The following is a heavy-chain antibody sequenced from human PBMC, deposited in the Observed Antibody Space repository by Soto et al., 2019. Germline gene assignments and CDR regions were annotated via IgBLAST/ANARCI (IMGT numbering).Heavy chain of an antibody. D-gene: IGHD5-18*01. J-gene: IGHJ6*02. CDR2: IDPSDSYT. CDR3: ASRVDTAMVGGNTFYYYYGMDV. Sequence: GESLKISCKGSGYSFTSYWISWVRQMPGKGLEWMGRIDPSDSYTNYSPSFQGHVTISADKSISAAYLQWSSLKASDTAMYYCASRVDTAMVGGNTFYYYYGMDVWGQGTTVTVSS. V-gene: IGHV5-10-1*01. CDR1: GYSFTSYW.